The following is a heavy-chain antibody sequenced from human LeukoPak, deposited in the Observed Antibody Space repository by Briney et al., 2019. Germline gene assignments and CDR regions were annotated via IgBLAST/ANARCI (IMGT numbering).Heavy chain of an antibody. V-gene: IGHV4-59*06. J-gene: IGHJ6*02. CDR2: IYYSGST. Sequence: SETLSLTCTVSGGSISSYYWSWIRQPAGKGLEWIGYIYYSGSTYYNPSLKSRVTISVDTSKNQFSLKLSSVTAADTAVYYCARESPPDYYYYGMDVWGQGTTVTVSS. CDR3: ARESPPDYYYYGMDV. CDR1: GGSISSYY. D-gene: IGHD5-24*01.